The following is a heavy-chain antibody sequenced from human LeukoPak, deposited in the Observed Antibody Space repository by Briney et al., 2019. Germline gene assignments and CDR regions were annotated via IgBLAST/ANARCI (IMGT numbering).Heavy chain of an antibody. D-gene: IGHD3-3*01. J-gene: IGHJ4*02. Sequence: GGSLRLSCAASGFTFSSDWMSWVRQAPGKGLEWVANIKQDGSEKYYVDSVKGRFTISRDNAKNSLYLQMNSLRAEDTAVYYCARGPNSNFWSGYFDYWGQGTLVTVSS. CDR2: IKQDGSEK. CDR1: GFTFSSDW. CDR3: ARGPNSNFWSGYFDY. V-gene: IGHV3-7*01.